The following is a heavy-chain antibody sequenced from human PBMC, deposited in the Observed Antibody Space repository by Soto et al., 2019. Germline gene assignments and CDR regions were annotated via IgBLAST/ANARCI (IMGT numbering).Heavy chain of an antibody. CDR2: LSGSGGDT. CDR1: GFTFSSFA. D-gene: IGHD3-16*02. V-gene: IGHV3-23*01. CDR3: ANRGGYGYVWTSYRPDY. Sequence: EVQLLASGGDLVQPGGSLRLSCVASGFTFSSFAMSWVRQAPGKGLEWVSTLSGSGGDTYYADSVNGRFTISRDKSTNGLYLQMYRLRVEDTVVYYCANRGGYGYVWTSYRPDYLGQGTLVTVSS. J-gene: IGHJ4*02.